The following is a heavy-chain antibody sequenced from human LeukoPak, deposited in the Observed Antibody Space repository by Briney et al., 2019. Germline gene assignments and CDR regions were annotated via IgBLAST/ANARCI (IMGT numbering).Heavy chain of an antibody. V-gene: IGHV3-48*03. CDR1: GFIFSSYE. J-gene: IGHJ6*02. Sequence: GGSLRLSCAASGFIFSSYEMNWVRQAPGKGLEWVSYISSGGSNVNYADSVKGRFLISRDNAKNSLYLQMNSLRAEDTAVYYCASRFKGAMDVWGQGTTGTVSS. CDR3: ASRFKGAMDV. CDR2: ISSGGSNV.